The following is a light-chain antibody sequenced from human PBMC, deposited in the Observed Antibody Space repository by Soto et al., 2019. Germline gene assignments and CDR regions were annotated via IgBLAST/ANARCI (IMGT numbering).Light chain of an antibody. CDR1: QRVTNW. CDR2: AAS. CDR3: QQSYSTPQT. J-gene: IGKJ1*01. Sequence: DVHITESPSTLSASVGDRVTITCRASQRVTNWLAWYQQKPGKAPNLLIYAASSLQSGVPSRFSGSGSGTDFTLTISSLQPEDFATYYCQQSYSTPQTFGQGTKVDIK. V-gene: IGKV1-39*01.